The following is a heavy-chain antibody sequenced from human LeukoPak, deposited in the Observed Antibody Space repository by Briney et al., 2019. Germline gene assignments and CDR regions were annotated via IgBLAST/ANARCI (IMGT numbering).Heavy chain of an antibody. V-gene: IGHV3-23*01. J-gene: IGHJ4*02. CDR1: GFTFSSSA. CDR3: AKEVLWFSIDDY. Sequence: PGGSLRLSCAASGFTFSSSAMNWVRQAPGKGLEWVSTISGGGGSTYYADSVKGRFTISRDNSKNTLYLQMNSLRAEDTAAYYCAKEVLWFSIDDYWGQGTLVTVSS. D-gene: IGHD3-10*01. CDR2: ISGGGGST.